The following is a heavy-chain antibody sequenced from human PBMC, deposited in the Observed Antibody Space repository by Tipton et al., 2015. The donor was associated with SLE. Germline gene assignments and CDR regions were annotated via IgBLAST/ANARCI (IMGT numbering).Heavy chain of an antibody. Sequence: TLSLTCTVSGGSISSYYWSWIRQPPGKGLEWIGYIYYSGSTNYNPSLKSRVTMSVDTSKNQFSLKLSSVTAADTAVYYCASGIAAAGTGGDYWGQGTLVTVSS. J-gene: IGHJ4*02. CDR1: GGSISSYY. V-gene: IGHV4-59*12. D-gene: IGHD6-13*01. CDR2: IYYSGST. CDR3: ASGIAAAGTGGDY.